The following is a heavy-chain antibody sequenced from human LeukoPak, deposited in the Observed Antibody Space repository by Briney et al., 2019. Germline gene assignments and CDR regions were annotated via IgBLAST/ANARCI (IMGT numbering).Heavy chain of an antibody. D-gene: IGHD1-26*01. J-gene: IGHJ4*02. V-gene: IGHV1-2*02. CDR3: ARDFGGSYRLVDY. Sequence: ASVKVSCKASGYTFTAYYMHWVRRAPGQGLEWMGWINPDSGGTNYAQKFQGRVTMTRDTSISTAYMELSSLTSDDTAVYYCARDFGGSYRLVDYWGQGTLVTVSS. CDR2: INPDSGGT. CDR1: GYTFTAYY.